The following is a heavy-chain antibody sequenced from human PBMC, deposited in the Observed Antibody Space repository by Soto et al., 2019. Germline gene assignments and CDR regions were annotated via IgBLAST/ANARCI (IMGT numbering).Heavy chain of an antibody. CDR3: AKHLLAVAGYLHVMDV. Sequence: QVQLVESGGGVVQPGRSLRLTCAASGFTFSSYGMHWVRQAPGKGLEWVAVISHDGSNKYFADSVKGRFTISRDNSQNTLYLQMNRLSAEDTAVYYCAKHLLAVAGYLHVMDVWVQGTTVTVSS. CDR1: GFTFSSYG. CDR2: ISHDGSNK. D-gene: IGHD6-19*01. V-gene: IGHV3-30*18. J-gene: IGHJ6*02.